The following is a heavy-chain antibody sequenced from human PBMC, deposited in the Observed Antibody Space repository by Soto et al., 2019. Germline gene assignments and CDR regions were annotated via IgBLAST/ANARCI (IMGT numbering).Heavy chain of an antibody. CDR2: IIPIFGTA. J-gene: IGHJ6*02. V-gene: IGHV1-69*12. CDR3: ARSREEDYYYGMDV. D-gene: IGHD1-26*01. CDR1: GGTFSSYA. Sequence: QVQLVQSGAEVKKPGSSVKVSCKASGGTFSSYAISWVRQAPGQGLEWMGGIIPIFGTANYAQKFQGRVTITADESTSTAYMEPSSLRSEDTAVYYCARSREEDYYYGMDVWGQGTTVTVSS.